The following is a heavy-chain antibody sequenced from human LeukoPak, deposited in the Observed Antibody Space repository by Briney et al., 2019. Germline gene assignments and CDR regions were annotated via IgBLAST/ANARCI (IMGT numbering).Heavy chain of an antibody. V-gene: IGHV1-46*01. J-gene: IGHJ4*02. CDR2: INPSGGST. Sequence: ASVTVSCKAPGYTLTSYYMHWVRQAPGQGLEWMGIINPSGGSTSYAQKFQGRVTMTRDTSTSTVYMELSSLRSEDTAVYYCAREERMVRGVPLDYWGQGTLVTVSS. CDR3: AREERMVRGVPLDY. CDR1: GYTLTSYY. D-gene: IGHD3-10*01.